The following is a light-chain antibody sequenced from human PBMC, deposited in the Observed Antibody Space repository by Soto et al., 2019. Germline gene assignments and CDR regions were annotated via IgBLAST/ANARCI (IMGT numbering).Light chain of an antibody. CDR3: QHYGNSPIT. Sequence: EMVSTQSPCTLSLSPGERATLSCRASQSVSSSYLAWYQHTPGQAPRLLIYGESSRDTVIPDSFSGSVSGTDFSLTISRLELEEFAVYYCQHYGNSPITFGQWIRLEIK. CDR2: GES. V-gene: IGKV3-20*01. J-gene: IGKJ5*01. CDR1: QSVSSSY.